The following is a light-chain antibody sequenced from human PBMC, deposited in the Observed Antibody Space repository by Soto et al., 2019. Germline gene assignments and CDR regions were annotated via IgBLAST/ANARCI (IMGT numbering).Light chain of an antibody. CDR2: GAS. V-gene: IGKV3-20*01. Sequence: EIVLTQSPGTLSLSPGERASLSCRASQSFGGSYLAWYQQKPGQAPRLLIYGASTRATGIPARFSGSGSGTEFTLTISSLESDDFAVYYCQQYENWPRTFGQGTKVDIK. J-gene: IGKJ1*01. CDR3: QQYENWPRT. CDR1: QSFGGSY.